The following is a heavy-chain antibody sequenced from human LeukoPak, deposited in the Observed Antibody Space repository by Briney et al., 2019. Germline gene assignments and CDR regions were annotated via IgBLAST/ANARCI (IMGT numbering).Heavy chain of an antibody. CDR3: ARDRGSKVAVVIAASPLGY. J-gene: IGHJ4*02. V-gene: IGHV3-23*01. D-gene: IGHD2-15*01. Sequence: PGGSLRLSCVGSGFTFSNFAMAWVRRAPGKGLEWVSVISGTSETIYYADSVKGRFTISRDNSRNTLYLQMDSLRAEDTAVYYCARDRGSKVAVVIAASPLGYWGQGTLVTVSS. CDR1: GFTFSNFA. CDR2: ISGTSETI.